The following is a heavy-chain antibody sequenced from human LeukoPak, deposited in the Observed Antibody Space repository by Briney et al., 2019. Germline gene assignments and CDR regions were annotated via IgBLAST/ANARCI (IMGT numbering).Heavy chain of an antibody. CDR1: GYSISSGYY. J-gene: IGHJ5*02. Sequence: ASETLSLTCTVSGYSISSGYYWGWIRQPPGKGLEWIGSIYPSGSTYYNPSLKSRVTMSVDTSKNQFSLKLSSVTAADTAVYYCARDSGTTGEVKFDPWGQGTLVTVSS. CDR2: IYPSGST. D-gene: IGHD3-10*01. CDR3: ARDSGTTGEVKFDP. V-gene: IGHV4-38-2*02.